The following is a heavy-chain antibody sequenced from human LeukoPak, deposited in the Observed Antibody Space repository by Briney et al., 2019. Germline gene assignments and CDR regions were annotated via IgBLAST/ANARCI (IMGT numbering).Heavy chain of an antibody. Sequence: GGSLRLSCAASGFTFSSYAMTWVRQAPGKGLEWVSGISGSGGSTYYADSVKCRFTISRDTSKNTLYLQMNSLRAEDTAVYYCAKGYSSGWWGYYFDYWGQGTLVTVSS. CDR3: AKGYSSGWWGYYFDY. D-gene: IGHD6-19*01. V-gene: IGHV3-23*01. J-gene: IGHJ4*02. CDR1: GFTFSSYA. CDR2: ISGSGGST.